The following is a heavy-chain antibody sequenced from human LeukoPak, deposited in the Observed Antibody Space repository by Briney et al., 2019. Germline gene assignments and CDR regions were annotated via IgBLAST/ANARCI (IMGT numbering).Heavy chain of an antibody. J-gene: IGHJ4*02. D-gene: IGHD6-19*01. CDR3: ARHGIAVADFDY. CDR1: GGSISSGGYY. CDR2: IYYSGST. Sequence: SETLSLTCTVSGGSISSGGYYWSWIRQPPGKGLEWIGSIYYSGSTYYNPSLKSRVTISVDTSKNQFSLKLSSVTAADTAVYYCARHGIAVADFDYWGQGTLVTVSS. V-gene: IGHV4-39*01.